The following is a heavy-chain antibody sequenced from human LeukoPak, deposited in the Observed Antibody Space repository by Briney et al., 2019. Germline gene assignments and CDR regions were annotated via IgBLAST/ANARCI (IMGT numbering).Heavy chain of an antibody. V-gene: IGHV3-53*01. CDR3: ARGYCSGGSCYPVWLDP. D-gene: IGHD2-15*01. CDR1: GFTVSTSY. J-gene: IGHJ5*02. CDR2: IYTGGST. Sequence: PGGSLRLSCAASGFTVSTSYMSWVRLAPGKGLERVSVIYTGGSTYYADSVKGRFTISRDNSKNTLYLQMNSLRAEDTAVYYCARGYCSGGSCYPVWLDPWGQGTLVTVSS.